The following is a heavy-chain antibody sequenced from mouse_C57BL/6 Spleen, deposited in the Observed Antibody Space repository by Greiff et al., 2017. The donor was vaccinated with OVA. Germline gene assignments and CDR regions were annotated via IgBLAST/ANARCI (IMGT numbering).Heavy chain of an antibody. V-gene: IGHV1-22*01. CDR1: GYTFTDYN. CDR3: ARGGLLPFFDY. CDR2: INPNNGGT. D-gene: IGHD2-3*01. J-gene: IGHJ2*01. Sequence: EVQLQQSGPELVKPGASVKMSCKASGYTFTDYNMHWVKQSHGKSLEWIGYINPNNGGTSYNQKFKGKATLTVNKSSSTAYMALRSLTSEDSAVYYCARGGLLPFFDYWGQGTTLTVSS.